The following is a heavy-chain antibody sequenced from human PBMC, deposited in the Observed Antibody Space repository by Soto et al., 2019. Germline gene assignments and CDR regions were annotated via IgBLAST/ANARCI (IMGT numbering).Heavy chain of an antibody. D-gene: IGHD4-17*01. V-gene: IGHV4-34*01. CDR1: GGSFSGYY. CDR2: INHSGST. J-gene: IGHJ4*02. Sequence: PSETLSLTCAVYGGSFSGYYWSWIRQPPGKGLEWIGEINHSGSTNYNPSLKSRVTISVDTSKNQFSLKLSSVTAADTAVYYCARGDDYSYYFDYWGQGTLVTVSS. CDR3: ARGDDYSYYFDY.